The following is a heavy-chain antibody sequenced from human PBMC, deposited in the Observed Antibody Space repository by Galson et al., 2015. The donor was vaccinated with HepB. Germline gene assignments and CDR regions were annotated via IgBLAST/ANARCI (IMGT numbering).Heavy chain of an antibody. D-gene: IGHD4-17*01. CDR3: AKDDIGDYAYYFDH. V-gene: IGHV3-30*02. CDR1: GFTFTSYG. J-gene: IGHJ4*02. Sequence: SLRLSCATSGFTFTSYGMHWVRQAPGKGLEWVAFIRYDGSNRYYADSVKGRFTISRDISKSTLYLQMQSLRAEDTAVYYCAKDDIGDYAYYFDHWGQGTLVTVSS. CDR2: IRYDGSNR.